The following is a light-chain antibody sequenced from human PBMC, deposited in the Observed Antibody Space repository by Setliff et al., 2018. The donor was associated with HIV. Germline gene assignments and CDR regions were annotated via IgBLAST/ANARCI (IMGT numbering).Light chain of an antibody. CDR3: QQYNAYSWT. V-gene: IGKV1-5*03. Sequence: DIKMTQSPSTLSASVGDRVTITCRASQSISSWLAWYQQKPGKAPKLLIYEASTSESGVASRFSGSGSATEFTLTINSLQPDDVATYYCQQYNAYSWTFGQGTKV. CDR2: EAS. J-gene: IGKJ1*01. CDR1: QSISSW.